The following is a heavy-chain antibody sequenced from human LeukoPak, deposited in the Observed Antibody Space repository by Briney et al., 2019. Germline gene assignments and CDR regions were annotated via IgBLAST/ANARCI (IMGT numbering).Heavy chain of an antibody. CDR2: INEDATTI. V-gene: IGHV3-74*01. CDR1: GFAFSAYW. J-gene: IGHJ4*02. Sequence: GGSLRLSCAASGFAFSAYWMHWVRQAPGKGLEWVSRINEDATTITYADSVKGRFIVSRDNSKKSLYLQMNNLRAEDTAVYYCVRDLILVWTPGDDFDFWGQGTLVIVSS. CDR3: VRDLILVWTPGDDFDF. D-gene: IGHD3-16*01.